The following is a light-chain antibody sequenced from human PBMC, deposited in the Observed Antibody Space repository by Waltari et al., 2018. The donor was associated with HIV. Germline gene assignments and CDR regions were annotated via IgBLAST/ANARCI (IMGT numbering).Light chain of an antibody. J-gene: IGLJ3*02. V-gene: IGLV1-40*01. CDR2: TNS. CDR1: RPNLGTTYD. Sequence: QSALTQPPSVSGAPGQTVTISCTGPRPNLGTTYDVQWYQQLQGAAPKLLISTNSNRPSGVPDRFSGSKSGTSASLTITGLQAEDEADYYCQSFVSRPGDWVFGGGTKLTVL. CDR3: QSFVSRPGDWV.